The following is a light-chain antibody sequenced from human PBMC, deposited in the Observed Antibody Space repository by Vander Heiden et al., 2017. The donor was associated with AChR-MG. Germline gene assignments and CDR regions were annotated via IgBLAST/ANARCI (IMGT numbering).Light chain of an antibody. Sequence: DIVMTQSPLSLPVTPGEPASFPCRSSQSLLHSNGYNFLDWYLQKPGQSPQLLIYLGSNWASGVPDRFSGSGSGTDFTLKISRVEAEDVGVYYCMQALQTPLTFGGGTKVEIK. CDR1: QSLLHSNGYNF. CDR3: MQALQTPLT. J-gene: IGKJ4*01. V-gene: IGKV2-28*01. CDR2: LGS.